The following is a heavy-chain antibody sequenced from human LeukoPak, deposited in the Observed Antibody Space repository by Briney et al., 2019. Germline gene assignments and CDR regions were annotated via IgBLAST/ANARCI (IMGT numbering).Heavy chain of an antibody. CDR3: ANPSASLYSYGIFDY. D-gene: IGHD5-18*01. CDR1: GFTFSSYG. Sequence: PGGSLRLSCAASGFTFSSYGVHWVRQAPGKGLEWVAFIRYDGSNKYYADSVKGRFTISRDNSKNTLYLQMNSLRAEDTAVYYCANPSASLYSYGIFDYWGQGTLVTVSS. V-gene: IGHV3-30*02. J-gene: IGHJ4*02. CDR2: IRYDGSNK.